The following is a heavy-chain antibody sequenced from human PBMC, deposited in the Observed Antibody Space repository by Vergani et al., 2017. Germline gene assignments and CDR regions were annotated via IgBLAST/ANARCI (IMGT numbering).Heavy chain of an antibody. CDR1: GFTFSTCA. D-gene: IGHD1-26*01. J-gene: IGHJ5*01. CDR3: VKDAGSDENFFGS. Sequence: EVQLLESGGSLKQPGGSVRLSCAASGFTFSTCAMHWVRQAPGKGLEWVSALTGGGGSTYYADSFKGRFIISRDNSRDTLYLQMNSLRPEDTATYYYVKDAGSDENFFGSWSHGTLVTVSS. CDR2: LTGGGGST. V-gene: IGHV3-23*01.